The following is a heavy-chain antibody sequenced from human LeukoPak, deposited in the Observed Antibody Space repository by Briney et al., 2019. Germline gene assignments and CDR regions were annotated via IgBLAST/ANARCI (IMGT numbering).Heavy chain of an antibody. CDR2: ISWNSGSI. CDR3: AKESSGWNRLTYYFDY. CDR1: GFTFDDYA. V-gene: IGHV3-9*01. J-gene: IGHJ4*02. Sequence: GGSLRLSCAASGFTFDDYAMHWVRQAPGKGLEWVSGISWNSGSIGYADSVKGRFTISRDNAKNSLYLQMNSLRAEDTALYYCAKESSGWNRLTYYFDYWGQGTLVTVSS. D-gene: IGHD6-19*01.